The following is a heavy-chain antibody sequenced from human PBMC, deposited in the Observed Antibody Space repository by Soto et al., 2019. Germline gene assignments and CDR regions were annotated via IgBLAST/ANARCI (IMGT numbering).Heavy chain of an antibody. CDR3: ARQIYDSDTGPNFQYYFDS. D-gene: IGHD3-22*01. Sequence: GTSLNIYCKGSGYSFAVYWITWVRQKPGKGLEWMGRIDPSDSQTYYSPSFRGHVTISVTKSITTVFLQWSSLRASDTAMYYCARQIYDSDTGPNFQYYFDSWGQGTPVTVSS. CDR1: GYSFAVYW. V-gene: IGHV5-10-1*01. J-gene: IGHJ4*02. CDR2: IDPSDSQT.